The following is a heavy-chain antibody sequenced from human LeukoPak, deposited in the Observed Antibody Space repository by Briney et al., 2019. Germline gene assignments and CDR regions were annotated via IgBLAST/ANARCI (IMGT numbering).Heavy chain of an antibody. J-gene: IGHJ5*02. CDR2: ISSSGSTI. V-gene: IGHV3-48*03. Sequence: GGSLRLSCAASGFTFSSYEMNWVRQAPGKGLEWVSYISSSGSTIYYADSVKGRFTISRDNAKNSLYLQMNSLRAEDAAVYYCARAGAGQWLVRPNWFDPWGQGTLVTVSS. CDR1: GFTFSSYE. CDR3: ARAGAGQWLVRPNWFDP. D-gene: IGHD6-19*01.